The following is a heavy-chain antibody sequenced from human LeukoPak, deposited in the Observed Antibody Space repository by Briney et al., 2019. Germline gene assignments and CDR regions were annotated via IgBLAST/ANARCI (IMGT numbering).Heavy chain of an antibody. V-gene: IGHV3-23*01. J-gene: IGHJ6*03. Sequence: GGSLRLSCAASGFTFSSYGMSWVRQAPGKGLEWVSAISGSGGSTYYADSVKGRFTISRDNAKNSLYLQMNSLRAEDTAVYYCARPQTAAGHLYYYYYMDVWGKGTTVTISS. CDR2: ISGSGGST. D-gene: IGHD6-13*01. CDR1: GFTFSSYG. CDR3: ARPQTAAGHLYYYYYMDV.